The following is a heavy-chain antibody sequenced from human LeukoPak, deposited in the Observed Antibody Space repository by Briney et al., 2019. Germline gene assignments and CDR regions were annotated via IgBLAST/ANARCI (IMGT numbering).Heavy chain of an antibody. CDR3: VRLFGSYYDSCRFLDPHFDS. J-gene: IGHJ4*02. CDR1: GFTFSSYT. Sequence: GGSLRLSCAASGFTFSSYTMHWVRQAPGKGLEWVAMISYDGNNKNYADSVKGRFTVSRDNSKNTLYLQMNSLRVEDTAVYYCVRLFGSYYDSCRFLDPHFDSWGQGTLVTVSS. V-gene: IGHV3-30-3*01. CDR2: ISYDGNNK. D-gene: IGHD3-22*01.